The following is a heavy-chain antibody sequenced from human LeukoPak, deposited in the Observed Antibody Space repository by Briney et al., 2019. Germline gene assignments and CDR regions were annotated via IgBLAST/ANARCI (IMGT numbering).Heavy chain of an antibody. V-gene: IGHV1-69*06. CDR3: AREVGNWNYKFDP. Sequence: SVKVSCKASGDTFSNHAISWVRQAPGHRLEWVGRIIPIFDAANYAQKFQGRVTITADKSTSTVYMELSSLRSEDTAVFYCAREVGNWNYKFDPWGQGTLVTVSS. CDR2: IIPIFDAA. CDR1: GDTFSNHA. D-gene: IGHD1-7*01. J-gene: IGHJ5*02.